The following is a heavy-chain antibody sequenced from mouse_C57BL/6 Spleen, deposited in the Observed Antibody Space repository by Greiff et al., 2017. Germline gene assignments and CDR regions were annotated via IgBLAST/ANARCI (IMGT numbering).Heavy chain of an antibody. CDR3: ANYDYDGDFAY. CDR1: GYTFTDYY. D-gene: IGHD2-4*01. V-gene: IGHV1-26*01. J-gene: IGHJ3*01. Sequence: EVQLQQSGPELVKPGASVKISCKASGYTFTDYYMNWVKQSHGKSLEWIGDINPNNGGTSYNQKFKGKATLTVDKSSSTAYMELRSLTSEDSAVYYCANYDYDGDFAYWGQGTLVTVAA. CDR2: INPNNGGT.